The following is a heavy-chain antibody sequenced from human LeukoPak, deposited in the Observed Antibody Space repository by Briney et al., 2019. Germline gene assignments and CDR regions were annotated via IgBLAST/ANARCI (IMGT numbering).Heavy chain of an antibody. J-gene: IGHJ6*02. Sequence: GGSLRLSCAASGFTFSSYGMHWVRQAPGKGLEWVAVISYDGSNKYYVDSVKGRFTISRDNSKNTLYLQMNSLRAEDTAVYYCAKDLLALDYYYYGMDVWGQGTTVTVSS. V-gene: IGHV3-30*18. CDR3: AKDLLALDYYYYGMDV. D-gene: IGHD2-15*01. CDR1: GFTFSSYG. CDR2: ISYDGSNK.